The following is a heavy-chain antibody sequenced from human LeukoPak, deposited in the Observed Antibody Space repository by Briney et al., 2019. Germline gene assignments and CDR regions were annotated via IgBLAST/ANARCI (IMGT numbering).Heavy chain of an antibody. Sequence: SETLSLTCTVSGGSISSGSYYWSWIRQPPGKGLEWIGYIYYSGSTNYNPSLKSRVTISVDTSKNQFSLKLSSVTAADTAVYYCARGWPGYCSSTSCYPLDYWGQGTLVTVSS. D-gene: IGHD2-2*01. V-gene: IGHV4-61*01. CDR2: IYYSGST. J-gene: IGHJ4*02. CDR1: GGSISSGSYY. CDR3: ARGWPGYCSSTSCYPLDY.